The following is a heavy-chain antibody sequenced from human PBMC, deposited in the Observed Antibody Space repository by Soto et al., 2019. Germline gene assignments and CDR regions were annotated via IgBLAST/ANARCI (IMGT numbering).Heavy chain of an antibody. J-gene: IGHJ1*01. CDR2: ISNSEST. Sequence: SETLSLTCTVSGDSVSHYYWNWVRQSPGKGLEWIGYISNSESTNYNPSLKSRVTMSVDTSRNQFSLKLTSVTAADTALYYCARAHGVVVVAAIKHWGQGTLVTVSS. D-gene: IGHD2-15*01. CDR1: GDSVSHYY. CDR3: ARAHGVVVVAAIKH. V-gene: IGHV4-59*08.